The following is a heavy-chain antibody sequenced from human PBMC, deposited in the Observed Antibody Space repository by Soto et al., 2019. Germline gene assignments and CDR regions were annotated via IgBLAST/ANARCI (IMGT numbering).Heavy chain of an antibody. D-gene: IGHD3-16*02. Sequence: PSETLSLTCAVYGGSFSGYYWSWIRQPPGKGLEWIGEINHRGSTNYNPSLKSRVTISVDTSKNQFSLKLSSVTAADTAVYYCARKRLHLGELSFGYWGQGTLVTVSS. CDR2: INHRGST. CDR3: ARKRLHLGELSFGY. CDR1: GGSFSGYY. J-gene: IGHJ4*02. V-gene: IGHV4-34*01.